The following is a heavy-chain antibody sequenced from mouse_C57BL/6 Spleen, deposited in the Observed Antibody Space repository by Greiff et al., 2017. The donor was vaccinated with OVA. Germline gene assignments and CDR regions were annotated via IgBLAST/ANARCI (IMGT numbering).Heavy chain of an antibody. V-gene: IGHV7-1*01. CDR3: ARADPLYSFAY. D-gene: IGHD2-3*01. CDR2: SRNKANDYTT. Sequence: DVQLVESGGGLVQSGRSLRLSCATSGFTFSDFYMEWVRQAPGKGLEWIAASRNKANDYTTEYSAYVTGRFIVSRDTAQSSLYRHMNALRAEDTAIYYCARADPLYSFAYWGQGTLVTVSA. J-gene: IGHJ3*01. CDR1: GFTFSDFY.